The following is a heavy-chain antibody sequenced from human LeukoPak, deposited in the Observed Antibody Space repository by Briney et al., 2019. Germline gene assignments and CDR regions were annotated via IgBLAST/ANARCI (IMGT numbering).Heavy chain of an antibody. CDR3: AREIAYDGDY. Sequence: PGGSLRLSCAASGFTFSSYSMNWVRQAPGKGLEWVSYISSSSSTIYYADSVKGRFTISRDNAKNSLYLQMNSLRAEDTAVYYCAREIAYDGDYWGQGTLVTVSS. CDR2: ISSSSSTI. D-gene: IGHD2-21*01. J-gene: IGHJ4*02. CDR1: GFTFSSYS. V-gene: IGHV3-48*01.